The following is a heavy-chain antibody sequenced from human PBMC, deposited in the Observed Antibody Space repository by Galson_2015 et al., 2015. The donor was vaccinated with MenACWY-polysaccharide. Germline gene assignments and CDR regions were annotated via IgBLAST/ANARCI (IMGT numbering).Heavy chain of an antibody. CDR1: AFTFSDYY. D-gene: IGHD3-22*01. Sequence: SLRLSCAASAFTFSDYYMSWIRQAPGKGLEWVSYIRSTSSYTNYADSVKGRFTVSRDNAKNSLYLQMNSLRAEDTAVYYCARIGRDSSGDHYFASDIWGQGTMVTVSS. CDR2: IRSTSSYT. J-gene: IGHJ3*02. CDR3: ARIGRDSSGDHYFASDI. V-gene: IGHV3-11*06.